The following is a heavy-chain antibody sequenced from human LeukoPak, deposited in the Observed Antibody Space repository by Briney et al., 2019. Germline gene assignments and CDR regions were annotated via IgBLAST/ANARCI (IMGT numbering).Heavy chain of an antibody. V-gene: IGHV3-30*04. J-gene: IGHJ4*02. CDR1: GFTFSSYA. CDR2: ISYDGSNK. CDR3: ARTTYYYGSGFDY. Sequence: GGSLRLSCAASGFTFSSYAMHWVRQALGKGLKWVAVISYDGSNKYYADSVKGRFTISRGNSKNTLYLQMNSLRAEDTAVYYCARTTYYYGSGFDYWGQGTLVTVSS. D-gene: IGHD3-10*01.